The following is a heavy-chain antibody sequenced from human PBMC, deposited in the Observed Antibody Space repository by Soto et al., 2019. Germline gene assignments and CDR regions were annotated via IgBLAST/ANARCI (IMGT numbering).Heavy chain of an antibody. J-gene: IGHJ6*02. D-gene: IGHD3-10*01. CDR1: GYAFTDYF. Sequence: SVKVSCKASGYAFTDYFVHWVRQAPGRGLEWMGWINPYSGDTNYAQKFQGRITMTLDTSITTAYLELSLLTSDDTAIYYCAREAGSGSYYPWNVWGQGTTVTVSS. CDR2: INPYSGDT. CDR3: AREAGSGSYYPWNV. V-gene: IGHV1-2*02.